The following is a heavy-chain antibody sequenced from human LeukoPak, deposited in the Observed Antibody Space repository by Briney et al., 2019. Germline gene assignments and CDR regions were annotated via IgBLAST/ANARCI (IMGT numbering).Heavy chain of an antibody. Sequence: SETLSLTCTVSGGSISSYYWGWIRQPPGKGLEWIGYIYYSGSTNYNPSLKSRVTISVDTSKNQFSLKLSSVTAADTAVYYCARIYSSGWLYYFDYWGQGTLVTVSS. J-gene: IGHJ4*02. V-gene: IGHV4-59*08. CDR1: GGSISSYY. CDR3: ARIYSSGWLYYFDY. CDR2: IYYSGST. D-gene: IGHD6-19*01.